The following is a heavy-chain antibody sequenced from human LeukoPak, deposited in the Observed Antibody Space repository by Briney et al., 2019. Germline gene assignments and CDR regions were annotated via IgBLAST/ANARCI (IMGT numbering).Heavy chain of an antibody. J-gene: IGHJ6*03. CDR2: INPDGSTT. CDR1: GFTFSNYW. Sequence: GGSLRLSCAASGFTFSNYWMHWVRQDPGKGLVWVSFINPDGSTTNYADSVKGRFTISRDNAKNSLYLQMNSLRAEDTAVYYYAREIKHYYYYMDVWGKGTTVTVSS. CDR3: AREIKHYYYYMDV. V-gene: IGHV3-74*01.